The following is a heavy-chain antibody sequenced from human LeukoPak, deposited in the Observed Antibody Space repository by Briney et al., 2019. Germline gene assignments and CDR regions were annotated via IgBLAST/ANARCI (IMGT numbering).Heavy chain of an antibody. V-gene: IGHV4-61*02. CDR3: ARVIRAEENPTFDI. CDR2: IYTSGST. J-gene: IGHJ3*02. CDR1: GGSISSGSYY. Sequence: ASETLSLTCTVSGGSISSGSYYWSWIRQPAGKGLEWIGRIYTSGSTNYNPSLKSRVTISVDTSKNQFSLKLSSVTAADTAVYYCARVIRAEENPTFDIWGQGTMVTVSS.